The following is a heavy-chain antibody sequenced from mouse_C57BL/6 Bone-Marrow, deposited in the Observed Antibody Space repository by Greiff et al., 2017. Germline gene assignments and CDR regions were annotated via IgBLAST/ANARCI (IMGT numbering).Heavy chain of an antibody. D-gene: IGHD3-2*02. CDR3: ARHARLGWGYFDV. CDR2: ISSGGSYT. V-gene: IGHV5-6*01. J-gene: IGHJ1*03. Sequence: EVHLVESGGDLVKPGGSLKLSCAASGFTFSSYGMSWVRQTPDKRLEWVATISSGGSYTYYPDSVKGRFTISRDNAKNTLYLQMGSLKSEDTAMYYCARHARLGWGYFDVWGTGTTVTVSS. CDR1: GFTFSSYG.